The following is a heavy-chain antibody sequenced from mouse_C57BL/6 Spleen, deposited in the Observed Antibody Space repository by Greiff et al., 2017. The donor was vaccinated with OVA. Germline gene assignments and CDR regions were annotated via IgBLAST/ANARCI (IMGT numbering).Heavy chain of an antibody. V-gene: IGHV5-9-1*02. J-gene: IGHJ4*01. CDR1: GFTFSSYA. CDR3: TREGDGYYVTYAMDY. Sequence: DVKLVESGEGLVKPGGSLKLSCAASGFTFSSYAMSWVRQTPEKRLAWVAYLSSGGDYIYYADTVKGRFTISRDNARNTLYLQMSRLKSEDTAMYYCTREGDGYYVTYAMDYWGKGTSVTVSS. CDR2: LSSGGDYI. D-gene: IGHD2-3*01.